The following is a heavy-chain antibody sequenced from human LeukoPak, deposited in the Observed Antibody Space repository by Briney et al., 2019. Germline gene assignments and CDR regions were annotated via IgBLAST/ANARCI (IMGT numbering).Heavy chain of an antibody. Sequence: LPGGSLRLSCAASGFTFDDYAMHWVRQAPGKGLEWVANIKQDGSEKYYVDSVKGRFTISRDNAKNSLYLQMNSLRAEDTAVYYCAKDRDLVVVAATLDYWGQGTLVTVSS. V-gene: IGHV3-7*01. CDR2: IKQDGSEK. J-gene: IGHJ4*02. D-gene: IGHD2-15*01. CDR1: GFTFDDYA. CDR3: AKDRDLVVVAATLDY.